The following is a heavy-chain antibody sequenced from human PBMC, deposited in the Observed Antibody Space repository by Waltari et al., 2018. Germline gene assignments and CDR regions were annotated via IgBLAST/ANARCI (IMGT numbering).Heavy chain of an antibody. J-gene: IGHJ4*02. CDR3: ASTVPTYYDFWSGYPLYYFDY. Sequence: QVQLQESGPGLVKPSETLSLTCTVSGSSISSGYYWGWIRQPPGKGLEWIGSIYHSGSTYYNPSLKSRVTISVDTSKNQFSLKLSSVTAADTAVYYCASTVPTYYDFWSGYPLYYFDYWGQGTLVTVSS. D-gene: IGHD3-3*01. V-gene: IGHV4-38-2*02. CDR2: IYHSGST. CDR1: GSSISSGYY.